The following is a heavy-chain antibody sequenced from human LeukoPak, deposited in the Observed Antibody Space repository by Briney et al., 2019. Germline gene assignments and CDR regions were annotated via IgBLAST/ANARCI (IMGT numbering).Heavy chain of an antibody. Sequence: GGSLRLSCAASGFTFSSYGMHWVRQAPGKGLEWVAVISPDGRDKHFADSVKGRFTISRDNSGNTLYLQMSSLRGEDTAVYYCARDLDKAAKYYFDNWGQGTLVTVSS. J-gene: IGHJ4*02. CDR1: GFTFSSYG. CDR3: ARDLDKAAKYYFDN. CDR2: ISPDGRDK. V-gene: IGHV3-30*03. D-gene: IGHD6-25*01.